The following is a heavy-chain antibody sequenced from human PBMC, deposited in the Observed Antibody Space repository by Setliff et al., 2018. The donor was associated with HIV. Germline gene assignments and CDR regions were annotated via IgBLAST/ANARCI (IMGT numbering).Heavy chain of an antibody. J-gene: IGHJ4*02. CDR3: AIGRCSGGACFFAS. CDR1: GFIFDTYP. D-gene: IGHD2-15*01. CDR2: IKADGGTM. V-gene: IGHV3-48*02. Sequence: GASLKISCVASGFIFDTYPMNWVRQAPGKGLEWVSYIKADGGTMYAADSVVGRFTISIDNAKNSLYLQMNSVREEDTAVYFCAIGRCSGGACFFASWGQGTLVTVTS.